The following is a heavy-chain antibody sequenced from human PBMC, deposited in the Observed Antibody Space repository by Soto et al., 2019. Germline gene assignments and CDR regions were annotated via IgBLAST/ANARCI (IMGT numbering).Heavy chain of an antibody. CDR1: GFTFSSYA. D-gene: IGHD6-13*01. CDR2: ISGSGGST. V-gene: IGHV3-23*01. J-gene: IGHJ4*02. CDR3: AKEPTSRGYIDY. Sequence: GGSLRLSCVASGFTFSSYAMSWVRQAPGKGLEWVSAISGSGGSTFYADSVKGRFTISRDNSKNTLYLQMNSLRAEDTAVYYCAKEPTSRGYIDYWGQGTLVTVSS.